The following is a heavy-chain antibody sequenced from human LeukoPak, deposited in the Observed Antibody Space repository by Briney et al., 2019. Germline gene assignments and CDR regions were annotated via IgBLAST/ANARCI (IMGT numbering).Heavy chain of an antibody. CDR2: INHSGST. CDR3: ARGKKRRYYDILTGYSKYYFDY. J-gene: IGHJ4*02. V-gene: IGHV4-34*01. D-gene: IGHD3-9*01. Sequence: PSETLSLTCAVYGGSFSGYYWSWILQPPGKGLEWIGEINHSGSTNYNPSLKSRVTISVDTSKNQFSLKLSSVTAADTAVYYCARGKKRRYYDILTGYSKYYFDYWGQGTLVTVSS. CDR1: GGSFSGYY.